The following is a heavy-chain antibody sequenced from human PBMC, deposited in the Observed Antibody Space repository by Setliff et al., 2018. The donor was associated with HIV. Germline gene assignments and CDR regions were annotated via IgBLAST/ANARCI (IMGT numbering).Heavy chain of an antibody. V-gene: IGHV3-15*01. D-gene: IGHD3-22*01. CDR1: GFTLSSYW. CDR2: IKSKIDGGAA. J-gene: IGHJ4*02. Sequence: GGSMRLSCAASGFTLSSYWMSWVRQAQGKGLEWIGSIKSKIDGGAADYAAPVNGRFTISRDDSENTLYQHMNTMKTEDTAVYYCCTDKDFDDHSGYPYFDYWGQGTLVTVSS. CDR3: CTDKDFDDHSGYPYFDY.